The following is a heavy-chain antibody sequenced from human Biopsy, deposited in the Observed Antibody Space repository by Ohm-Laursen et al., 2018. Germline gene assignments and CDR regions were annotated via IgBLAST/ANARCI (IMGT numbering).Heavy chain of an antibody. CDR1: GGTFSSYI. CDR2: VMPFFGTA. CDR3: ARHYYDTSGYNWFDP. D-gene: IGHD3-22*01. J-gene: IGHJ5*02. V-gene: IGHV1-69*06. Sequence: SSVKVSCKASGGTFSSYIFAWARQAPGQRPEWMGDVMPFFGTAQYAPKLQGRVSMTADKTTYTAYMELTSLTSEDTAVYFCARHYYDTSGYNWFDPWGQGTLVTVSS.